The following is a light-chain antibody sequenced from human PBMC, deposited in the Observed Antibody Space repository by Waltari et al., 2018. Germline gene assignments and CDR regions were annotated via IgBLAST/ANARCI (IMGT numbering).Light chain of an antibody. CDR2: DAS. CDR1: QSVSSY. V-gene: IGKV3-11*01. CDR3: QQRSNWPPIT. J-gene: IGKJ5*01. Sequence: EIVLTQSPATLSLSPGERATLSCRASQSVSSYLAWYQQNHGKAPRLLIYDASNRATGIPARFSGSGSGTDFTLTISSLEPEDFAVYYCQQRSNWPPITFGQGTRLEIK.